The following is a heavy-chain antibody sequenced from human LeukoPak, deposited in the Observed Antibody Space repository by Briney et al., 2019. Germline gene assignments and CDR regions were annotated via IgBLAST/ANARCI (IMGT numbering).Heavy chain of an antibody. Sequence: GGSLRLSCAASGFTFDDYAMHWVRQAPGKGLEWVSGISWNSGSIGYADSVKGRFTISRDNAKNSLYLQMNSLRAEDTAVYYCARDYYDSSGYDNWGQGTLVTVSS. CDR1: GFTFDDYA. CDR2: ISWNSGSI. CDR3: ARDYYDSSGYDN. J-gene: IGHJ4*02. V-gene: IGHV3-9*01. D-gene: IGHD3-22*01.